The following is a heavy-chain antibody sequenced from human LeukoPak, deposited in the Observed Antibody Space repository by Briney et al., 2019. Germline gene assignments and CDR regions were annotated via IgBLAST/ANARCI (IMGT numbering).Heavy chain of an antibody. Sequence: GGSLRLSCAASGFTFSSYAMTWVRQAPGKGLEWVSAITGGGDTTYYADSVKGRFTISRDNSKNTLYLQMNNLRAEDTAIYYCAKAANYDILNGYYLDYWGQGTLVTVSS. V-gene: IGHV3-23*01. CDR3: AKAANYDILNGYYLDY. CDR2: ITGGGDTT. D-gene: IGHD3-9*01. CDR1: GFTFSSYA. J-gene: IGHJ4*02.